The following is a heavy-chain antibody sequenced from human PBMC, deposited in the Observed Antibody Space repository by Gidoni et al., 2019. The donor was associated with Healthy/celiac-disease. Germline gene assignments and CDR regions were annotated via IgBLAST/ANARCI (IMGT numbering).Heavy chain of an antibody. D-gene: IGHD6-19*01. J-gene: IGHJ2*01. CDR1: GGSISSYY. V-gene: IGHV4-4*07. CDR3: ARGAVAGTRGKYWYFDL. Sequence: QVQLQESGPGLVKLSETLSLTCTVSGGSISSYYWSWIRQPAGKGLEWIGRIYTSGSTNYNPSLKSRVTMSVDTSKNQFSLKLSSVTAADTAVYYCARGAVAGTRGKYWYFDLWGRGTLVTVSS. CDR2: IYTSGST.